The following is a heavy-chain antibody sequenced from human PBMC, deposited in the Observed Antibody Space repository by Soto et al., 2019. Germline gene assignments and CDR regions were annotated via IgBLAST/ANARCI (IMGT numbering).Heavy chain of an antibody. D-gene: IGHD1-26*01. J-gene: IGHJ5*02. Sequence: EVQLLESGGGLVQPGGSLRLSCAASGFTFSTYAMSWVRQAPGKGLEWVSGISGSGGSTYYADSVKGRFTISRDNSKNTLYLQLNSRRAEDVAVYYCAKHSGSCPGGWCDRWGQGTLVTVSS. CDR1: GFTFSTYA. CDR3: AKHSGSCPGGWCDR. V-gene: IGHV3-23*01. CDR2: ISGSGGST.